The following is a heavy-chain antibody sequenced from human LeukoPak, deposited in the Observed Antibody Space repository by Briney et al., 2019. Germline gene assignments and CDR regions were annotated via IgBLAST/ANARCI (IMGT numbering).Heavy chain of an antibody. D-gene: IGHD4-23*01. CDR2: ISRRSSYI. Sequence: GGSLRLSCAASGFTFSNYDMNWVRQAPGKGLEWVSSISRRSSYINYADSVKGRFTIFRDNAKNSLYLQMNSLRAEDTAVYYCARVAGGNFPYYFDYWGQGALVTVSS. J-gene: IGHJ4*02. CDR3: ARVAGGNFPYYFDY. V-gene: IGHV3-21*01. CDR1: GFTFSNYD.